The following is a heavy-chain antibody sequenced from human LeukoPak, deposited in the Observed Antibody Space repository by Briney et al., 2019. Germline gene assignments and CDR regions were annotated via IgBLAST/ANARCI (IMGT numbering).Heavy chain of an antibody. CDR3: ARDVGSSGCSDY. V-gene: IGHV1-2*02. J-gene: IGHJ4*02. Sequence: ASVKVSCKASGYTLTGYYMHWVRQAPGQGLEWMGWNNPNSGGTNYAQKFQGRVTMTRDTSISTAYMELSRLRSDDTAVYYCARDVGSSGCSDYWGQGTLVTVSS. CDR1: GYTLTGYY. CDR2: NNPNSGGT. D-gene: IGHD6-19*01.